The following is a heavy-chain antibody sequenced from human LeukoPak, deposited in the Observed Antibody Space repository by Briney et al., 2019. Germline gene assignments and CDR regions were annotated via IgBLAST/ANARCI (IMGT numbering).Heavy chain of an antibody. V-gene: IGHV4-39*07. Sequence: GSLRLSCAASGFTFSSYAMSWVRQAPGKGLEWIGSIYYSGSTSYNPSLKSRVTISVDTSKNQFSLKLSSVTAADTAVYFCAGDYGDYYFDYWGQGTLVTVSS. CDR2: IYYSGST. J-gene: IGHJ4*02. D-gene: IGHD4-17*01. CDR1: GFTFSSYA. CDR3: AGDYGDYYFDY.